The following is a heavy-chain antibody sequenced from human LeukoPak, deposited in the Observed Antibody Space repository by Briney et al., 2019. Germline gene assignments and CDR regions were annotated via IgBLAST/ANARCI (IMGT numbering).Heavy chain of an antibody. J-gene: IGHJ4*02. CDR1: GGSFSGYY. CDR3: ARRGYSYGR. D-gene: IGHD5-18*01. V-gene: IGHV4-34*01. Sequence: SETLSLTCAVYGGSFSGYYWSWIRQPPGKGLEWIGEINHSGSTNYNPSLKSRVTISVDTSKNQFSLKLSSVTAADTAVYYCARRGYSYGRWGQGTLVTVSS. CDR2: INHSGST.